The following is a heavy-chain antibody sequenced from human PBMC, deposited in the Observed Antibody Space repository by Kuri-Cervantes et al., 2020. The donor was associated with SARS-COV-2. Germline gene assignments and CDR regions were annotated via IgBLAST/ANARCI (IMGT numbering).Heavy chain of an antibody. CDR3: ASLNGWQHSNTNAFDI. V-gene: IGHV1-69*13. D-gene: IGHD6-19*01. J-gene: IGHJ3*02. Sequence: SSETVSYQHYGNTFSSYAIGWVRQAPGQGLEWMGGIIPIFGTANYAQKFQGRVTITADESTSTAYMELSSLRSEDTAVYYCASLNGWQHSNTNAFDIWGQGTMVT. CDR1: GNTFSSYA. CDR2: IIPIFGTA.